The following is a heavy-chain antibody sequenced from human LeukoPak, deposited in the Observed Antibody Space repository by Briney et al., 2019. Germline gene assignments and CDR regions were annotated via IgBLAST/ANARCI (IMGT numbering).Heavy chain of an antibody. V-gene: IGHV4-34*01. CDR3: ARGSSRMSIVVVPAAINWFDP. CDR2: INHSGST. CDR1: GGSFSGYY. D-gene: IGHD2-2*02. J-gene: IGHJ5*02. Sequence: SETLSLTCAVYGGSFSGYYWSWIRQPPGKGLEWIGEINHSGSTNYNPSLKSRVTISVDTSKNQFSLKLSSVTAAVTAVYYCARGSSRMSIVVVPAAINWFDPWGQGTLVTVSS.